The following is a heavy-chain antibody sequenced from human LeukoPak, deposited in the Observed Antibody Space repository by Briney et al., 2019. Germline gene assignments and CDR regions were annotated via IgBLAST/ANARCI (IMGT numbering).Heavy chain of an antibody. D-gene: IGHD3-22*01. Sequence: GGSLRLSCAASGXTFSNAWMSWVRQAPGKGLEWVGRIKSKTDGGTTDYAAPVKGRFTISRDDSKNTLYLQMNSLKTEDTAVYYCTTGHYYDSSGYYRWGQGTLVTVSS. V-gene: IGHV3-15*01. CDR1: GXTFSNAW. J-gene: IGHJ4*02. CDR3: TTGHYYDSSGYYR. CDR2: IKSKTDGGTT.